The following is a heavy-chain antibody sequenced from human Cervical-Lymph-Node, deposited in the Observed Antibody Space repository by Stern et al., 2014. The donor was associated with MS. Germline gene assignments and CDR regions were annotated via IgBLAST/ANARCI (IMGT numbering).Heavy chain of an antibody. CDR3: ARQRYFDY. CDR2: IFPGGSDI. Sequence: MQLVQSGPEVKRPGESLKISCQASGYTFTSYWIGWVRQMPGKGLEGIAIIFPGGSDIRYSPAFKGQFPISADKSSSPASLQWNNLKASATAIYYCARQRYFDYWGQGTLVTVSS. CDR1: GYTFTSYW. J-gene: IGHJ4*02. V-gene: IGHV5-51*01.